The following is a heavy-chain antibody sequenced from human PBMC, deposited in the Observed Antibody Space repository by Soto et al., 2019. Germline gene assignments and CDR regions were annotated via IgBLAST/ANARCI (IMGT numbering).Heavy chain of an antibody. CDR3: ARDLAWAFDS. CDR1: GFTFSTFS. D-gene: IGHD1-26*01. Sequence: GGSLRLSCAASGFTFSTFSMNWVRQAPGKGLEWLSYIGGSGGSIAYADSVKGRFTMSRDNGKNTLYLQMSSLRDEDTAVYYCARDLAWAFDSWGQGALVTVS. CDR2: IGGSGGSI. V-gene: IGHV3-48*02. J-gene: IGHJ4*02.